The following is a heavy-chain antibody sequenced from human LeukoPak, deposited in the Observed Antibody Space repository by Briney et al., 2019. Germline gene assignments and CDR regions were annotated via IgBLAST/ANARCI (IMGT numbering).Heavy chain of an antibody. CDR1: GGSFSGYY. D-gene: IGHD1-20*01. V-gene: IGHV4-34*12. J-gene: IGHJ4*02. CDR2: MLHSGST. CDR3: ARVRYNWNRDFDY. Sequence: SETLSLTCAVYGGSFSGYYWSWIRQPPGKGLEWIGSMLHSGSTYYNPSLKSRVTMSVDTSKNQFSLKLSSVTAADTAVYYCARVRYNWNRDFDYWGQGTLVTVSS.